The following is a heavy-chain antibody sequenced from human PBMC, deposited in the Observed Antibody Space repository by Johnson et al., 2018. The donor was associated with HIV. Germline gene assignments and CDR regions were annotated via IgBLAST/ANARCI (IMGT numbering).Heavy chain of an antibody. CDR1: GFTVSSNY. D-gene: IGHD3-3*01. V-gene: IGHV3-66*01. J-gene: IGHJ3*02. CDR3: ARDVMEDFWSGSFDAFDI. CDR2: IYSGGST. Sequence: VQLVESGGGLVKPGGSLRLSCAASGFTVSSNYMSWVRQAPGKGLEWVSVIYSGGSTYYADSVKGRFTISRDNAKNSLYLQMNSLTAEDTAVYYCARDVMEDFWSGSFDAFDIWGQGTMVTVSS.